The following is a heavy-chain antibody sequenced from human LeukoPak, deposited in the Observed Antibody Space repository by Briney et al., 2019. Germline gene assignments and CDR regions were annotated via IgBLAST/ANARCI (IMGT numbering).Heavy chain of an antibody. CDR3: ARISEGSYGGNQYFDY. D-gene: IGHD4-23*01. V-gene: IGHV1-69*05. CDR1: GGTFSSYA. J-gene: IGHJ4*02. Sequence: SVKVSCKASGGTFSSYAISWVRQAPGQGLEWMGGIIPIFGTANYAQKFQGRVTITTDESTSTAYMELSSLRSEDTAVYCCARISEGSYGGNQYFDYWGQGTLVTVSS. CDR2: IIPIFGTA.